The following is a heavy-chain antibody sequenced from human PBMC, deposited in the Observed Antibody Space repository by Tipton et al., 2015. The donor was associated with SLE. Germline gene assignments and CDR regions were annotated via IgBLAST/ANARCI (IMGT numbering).Heavy chain of an antibody. CDR1: EFSFSSYY. V-gene: IGHV3-74*01. Sequence: SLRLSCAASEFSFSSYYMHWVRQTPGKGLVWVSRVYPDGVTTDYADSVRGRFTISRDNAKNTVYLQMNSLRGEDSAVYYCAERGLRFQWGQGTLVTVSS. D-gene: IGHD3-3*01. CDR3: AERGLRFQ. J-gene: IGHJ4*02. CDR2: VYPDGVTT.